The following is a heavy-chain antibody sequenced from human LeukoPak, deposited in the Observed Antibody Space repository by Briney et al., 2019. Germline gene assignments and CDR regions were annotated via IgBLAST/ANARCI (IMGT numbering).Heavy chain of an antibody. V-gene: IGHV1-2*02. CDR3: ARCLVGAAVAWFDP. CDR1: GYTFTGYY. Sequence: ASVKVSCKASGYTFTGYYMRWVRQAPGQGLEWMGWINPNSGGTNYAQKFQGRVTMTRDTSISTAYMELSRLRADDTAVYYCARCLVGAAVAWFDPWGQGTLVTVSS. J-gene: IGHJ5*02. D-gene: IGHD2-15*01. CDR2: INPNSGGT.